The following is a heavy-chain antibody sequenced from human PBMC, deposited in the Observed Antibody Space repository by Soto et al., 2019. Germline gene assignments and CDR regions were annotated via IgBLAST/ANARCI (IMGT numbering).Heavy chain of an antibody. D-gene: IGHD2-15*01. Sequence: QVQLVESGGGVVQPGRSLRLSCAASGFTFSSYGMHWVRQAPGKGLEWVAVISYDGSNKYYADSVKGRFTISRDNSNNTLYLQMNSLRAEDTAVYYCANALSEWVVAAPVDYWGQGTLVTVSS. V-gene: IGHV3-30*18. CDR3: ANALSEWVVAAPVDY. CDR1: GFTFSSYG. CDR2: ISYDGSNK. J-gene: IGHJ4*02.